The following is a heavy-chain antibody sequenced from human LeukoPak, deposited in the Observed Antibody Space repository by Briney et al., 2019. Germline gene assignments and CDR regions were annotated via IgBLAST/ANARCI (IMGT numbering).Heavy chain of an antibody. CDR2: ISYDGSNK. CDR3: VRDDGHHWFDF. CDR1: GFTFSSYA. J-gene: IGHJ4*02. D-gene: IGHD1-1*01. Sequence: PGRSLRLSCAASGFTFSSYAMHWVRQAPGKGLEWVAVISYDGSNKYYADSVKGRFTISRDNAKKSLFLQMNSLRDEDTAVYYCVRDDGHHWFDFWGQGTLVTVSS. V-gene: IGHV3-30*04.